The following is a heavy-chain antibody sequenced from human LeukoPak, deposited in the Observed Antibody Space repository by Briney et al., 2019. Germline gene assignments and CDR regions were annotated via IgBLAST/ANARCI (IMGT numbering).Heavy chain of an antibody. CDR2: VKPYGGDT. CDR3: ARGTFVDWNPAGDRFDS. J-gene: IGHJ4*02. V-gene: IGHV1-2*02. Sequence: ASVRVSCKASGYDFLDNHLHWGRRAPGQGLEWMGWVKPYGGDTHVAQKFQGRVTMTRDTSITTAYMELSRLTSDDTAVYFCARGTFVDWNPAGDRFDSWGQGTPVTVSS. D-gene: IGHD1-1*01. CDR1: GYDFLDNH.